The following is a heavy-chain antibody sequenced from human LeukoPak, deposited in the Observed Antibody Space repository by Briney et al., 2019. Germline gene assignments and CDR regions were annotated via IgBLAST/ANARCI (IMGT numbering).Heavy chain of an antibody. Sequence: ETLSLTCTVSGGSMSSYYWSWIRQSPGKGLEWVSLIYISGVTKYADSVQGRFTISRDTSTLYLQMNSLTAEDTAIYYCAKRSPPYWGQGTLVNVSS. D-gene: IGHD3-10*01. CDR2: IYISGVT. V-gene: IGHV3-66*04. J-gene: IGHJ4*02. CDR1: GGSMSSYY. CDR3: AKRSPPY.